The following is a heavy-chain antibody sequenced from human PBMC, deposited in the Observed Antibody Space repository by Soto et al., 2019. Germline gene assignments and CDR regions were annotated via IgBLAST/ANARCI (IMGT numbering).Heavy chain of an antibody. CDR3: ARGGSSDWQVALDI. V-gene: IGHV4-34*01. CDR1: AGSFSQYY. CDR2: NKHRGSS. D-gene: IGHD6-19*01. J-gene: IGHJ3*02. Sequence: PSDPLSLTCAVYAGSFSQYYWNWIRQSPGKGREWMGKNKHRGSSNYNPSRRSRVSITEDKSKNQFSLGFTSVNAADTAVYYCARGGSSDWQVALDIWGQGTMVTVSS.